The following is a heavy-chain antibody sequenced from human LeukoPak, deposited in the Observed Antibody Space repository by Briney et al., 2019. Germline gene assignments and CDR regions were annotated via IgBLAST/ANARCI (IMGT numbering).Heavy chain of an antibody. CDR1: GGSISSSSYY. CDR3: AREDADSSAFDI. CDR2: IYYSGST. J-gene: IGHJ3*02. V-gene: IGHV4-39*07. Sequence: SETLSLTCTVSGGSISSSSYYWGWIRQPPGKGLEWIGSIYYSGSTYYNPSLKSRVTISVDTSKNQFSLKLSSVTAADTAVYYCAREDADSSAFDIWGQGTMVTVSS. D-gene: IGHD3-22*01.